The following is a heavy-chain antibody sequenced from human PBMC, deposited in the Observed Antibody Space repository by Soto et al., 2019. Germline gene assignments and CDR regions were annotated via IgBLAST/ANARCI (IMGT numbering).Heavy chain of an antibody. Sequence: SETLSLTCTVSGGSISSGGYYWSWIRQHPGKGLEWIGYIYYSGSTNYNPSLKSRVTISVDTSKNQFSLKLSSVTAADTAVYYCARGLIYYGSGSYFWFDPWGQGTLVTVSS. D-gene: IGHD3-10*01. J-gene: IGHJ5*02. CDR3: ARGLIYYGSGSYFWFDP. CDR2: IYYSGST. V-gene: IGHV4-31*03. CDR1: GGSISSGGYY.